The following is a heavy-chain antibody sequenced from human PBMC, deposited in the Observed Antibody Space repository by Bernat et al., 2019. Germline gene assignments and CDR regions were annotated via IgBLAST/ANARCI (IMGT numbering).Heavy chain of an antibody. J-gene: IGHJ4*02. CDR3: ARHSTRLVPFLDF. CDR2: IYYSGST. V-gene: IGHV4-39*01. D-gene: IGHD2-2*01. CDR1: GGSISSSSYY. Sequence: QLQLQESGPGLVKPSETLSLTCTVSGGSISSSSYYWGWIRQPPGKGLEWIGSIYYSGSTYYNPSLKSRVTISVDTSKNQFSLKMSCVTAEDTAVYYCARHSTRLVPFLDFWGQGTLVTVSS.